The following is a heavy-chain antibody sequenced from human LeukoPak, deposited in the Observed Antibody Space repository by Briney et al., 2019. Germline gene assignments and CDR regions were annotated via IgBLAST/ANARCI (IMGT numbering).Heavy chain of an antibody. CDR3: ARVRYDSLSGTAGAYYMDV. CDR1: GGSISSTDYY. CDR2: VHYSGST. J-gene: IGHJ6*03. Sequence: SETLSLTCTVSGGSISSTDYYWGWIRQPPGKELEWIGSVHYSGSTYYNPSLKSRVTVSADTSKNQFSLKLSSVTAADTAVYYCARVRYDSLSGTAGAYYMDVWGKGTTVTASS. V-gene: IGHV4-39*07. D-gene: IGHD5-12*01.